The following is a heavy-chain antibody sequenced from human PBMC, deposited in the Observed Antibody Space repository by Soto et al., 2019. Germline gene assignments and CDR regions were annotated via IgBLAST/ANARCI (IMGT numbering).Heavy chain of an antibody. D-gene: IGHD3-9*01. CDR2: INPNSGGT. CDR3: ASYDILTDYYYYYGMDV. V-gene: IGHV1-2*02. CDR1: AYFFTAYY. J-gene: IGHJ6*02. Sequence: GASVKFSCKTSAYFFTAYYIHWVRQAPGQGLEWMGWINPNSGGTNYAQKFQGRVTMTRDTSISTAYMELSRLRSDDTAVYYCASYDILTDYYYYYGMDVWGQGTTVTVSS.